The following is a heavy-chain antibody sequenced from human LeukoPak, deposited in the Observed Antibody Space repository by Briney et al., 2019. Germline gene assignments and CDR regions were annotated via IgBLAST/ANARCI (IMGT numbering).Heavy chain of an antibody. J-gene: IGHJ5*02. Sequence: GESLKISCKGSGYSLTSYWIGWVRQMPGKGLEWMGIIYPGDSDTRYSPSFQGQVTISADKSISTAYLQWSSLKASDTAMYYCARGSVYATLWSWFDPWGQGTLVTVSS. CDR3: ARGSVYATLWSWFDP. CDR1: GYSLTSYW. V-gene: IGHV5-51*01. D-gene: IGHD2-8*01. CDR2: IYPGDSDT.